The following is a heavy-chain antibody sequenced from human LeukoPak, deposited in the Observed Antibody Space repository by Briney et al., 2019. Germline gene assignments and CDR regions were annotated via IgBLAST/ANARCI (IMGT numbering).Heavy chain of an antibody. CDR2: IATNGDT. CDR3: AREARRIDGSGRLDYFDY. V-gene: IGHV3-13*04. D-gene: IGHD3-10*01. CDR1: GFTFSSYD. Sequence: PGGSLRLSCAASGFTFSSYDMHWVRQAAGKGLEWVSAIATNGDTYYPGSVKGRFTISRENAKNSLYLQMNSLRAGDTAVYYCAREARRIDGSGRLDYFDYWGQGTLVTVSP. J-gene: IGHJ4*02.